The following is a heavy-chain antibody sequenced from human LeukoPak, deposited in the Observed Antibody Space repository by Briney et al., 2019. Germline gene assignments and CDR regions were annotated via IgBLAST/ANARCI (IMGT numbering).Heavy chain of an antibody. CDR2: ISYDGSNK. Sequence: GGSLRLSCAASGFTFSSYAMHWVRQAPGKGLEWVAVISYDGSNKYYADSVKGRFTISRDNSKNTLYLQMNSLRAEDTAVYYCARDAMVRGVLIDYWGQGTLVTVSS. V-gene: IGHV3-30-3*01. J-gene: IGHJ4*02. CDR3: ARDAMVRGVLIDY. CDR1: GFTFSSYA. D-gene: IGHD3-10*01.